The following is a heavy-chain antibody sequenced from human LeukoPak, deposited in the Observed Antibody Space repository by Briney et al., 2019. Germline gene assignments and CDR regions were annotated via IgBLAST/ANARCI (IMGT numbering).Heavy chain of an antibody. D-gene: IGHD3-3*01. Sequence: PSETLSLTCTVSGGSISSSSYYWGWIRQPPGKGLEWIGSIYYSGSTYYNPSLKSRVTISVDTSKNQFSLKLSSVTAADTAVYYCARLGHYDFWSCYYRPMPEYYFDYWGQGTLVTVSS. CDR2: IYYSGST. J-gene: IGHJ4*02. CDR1: GGSISSSSYY. CDR3: ARLGHYDFWSCYYRPMPEYYFDY. V-gene: IGHV4-39*01.